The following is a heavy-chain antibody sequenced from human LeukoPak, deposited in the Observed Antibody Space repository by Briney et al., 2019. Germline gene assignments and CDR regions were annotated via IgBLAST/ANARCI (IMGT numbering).Heavy chain of an antibody. CDR2: INHNSGGI. Sequence: ASVNVSCKASGYTFSGYYMHWVRQAPGQGLEWMGRINHNSGGIKYAQKLQGRVTRTRDTSISTAYMELSSLRADDTAVYYCARGRPSTSTVTSPPAHDYWGQGTLVTVSS. D-gene: IGHD4-17*01. J-gene: IGHJ4*02. CDR1: GYTFSGYY. CDR3: ARGRPSTSTVTSPPAHDY. V-gene: IGHV1-2*06.